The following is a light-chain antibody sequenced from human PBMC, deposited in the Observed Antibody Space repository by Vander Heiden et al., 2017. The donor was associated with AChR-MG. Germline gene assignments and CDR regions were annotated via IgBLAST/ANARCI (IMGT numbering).Light chain of an antibody. J-gene: IGKJ1*01. CDR3: QQYNNWPGT. V-gene: IGKV3-15*01. CDR2: GAS. CDR1: QSVSSN. Sequence: DIVMTQSPATLSVSPGDRATLSCRASQSVSSNLAWYQQKPGQAPRLLIDGASTRATGIPARFSGSGSGTEFTLTISSLQSEDFAVYYCQQYNNWPGTFGQGTKVEIK.